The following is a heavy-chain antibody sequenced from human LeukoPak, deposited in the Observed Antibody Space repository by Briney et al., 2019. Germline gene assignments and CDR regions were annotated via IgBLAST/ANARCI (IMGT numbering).Heavy chain of an antibody. CDR2: IYSGGST. J-gene: IGHJ4*02. V-gene: IGHV3-53*01. Sequence: GGSLTLSCAASGFTVSSNYLSWVRQPPGKGLEWVSVIYSGGSTYYADSVKGRFTISRDNSKNTLYLQMNSLRAEDTAVYYCARGRGYDYGDYEAFDYWGQGTLVTVSS. D-gene: IGHD4-17*01. CDR1: GFTVSSNY. CDR3: ARGRGYDYGDYEAFDY.